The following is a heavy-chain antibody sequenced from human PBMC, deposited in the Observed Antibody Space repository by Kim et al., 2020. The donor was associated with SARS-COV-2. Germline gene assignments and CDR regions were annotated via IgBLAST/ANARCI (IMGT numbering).Heavy chain of an antibody. D-gene: IGHD6-6*01. Sequence: ETLSLTCTVSGGSISSYYWNWIRQPPGKGLEWIGYIHYSGSTNYNPSLKSRVSISIETSKNQFSLKLSSMTAADTAVYFCAAHSRSSGYWGQGTLVTVS. J-gene: IGHJ4*02. CDR2: IHYSGST. CDR1: GGSISSYY. CDR3: AAHSRSSGY. V-gene: IGHV4-59*08.